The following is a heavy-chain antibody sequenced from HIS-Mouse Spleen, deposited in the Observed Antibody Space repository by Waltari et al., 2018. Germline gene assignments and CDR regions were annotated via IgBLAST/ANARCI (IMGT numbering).Heavy chain of an antibody. V-gene: IGHV3-7*01. CDR3: AREKNSGSYYFFAFDI. CDR2: IKQDGREK. D-gene: IGHD1-26*01. Sequence: EVQLVESGGGLVQPGGSLRLSCAASGFTFSSYWMSWGRQAPGKGLEWVANIKQDGREKYYVDSVKGRFTISRDNAKNSLYLQMNSLRAEDTAVYYCAREKNSGSYYFFAFDIWGQGTMVTVSS. J-gene: IGHJ3*02. CDR1: GFTFSSYW.